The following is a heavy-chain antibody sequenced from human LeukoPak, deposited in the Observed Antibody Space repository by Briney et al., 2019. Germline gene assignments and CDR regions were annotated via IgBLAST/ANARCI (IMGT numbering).Heavy chain of an antibody. V-gene: IGHV3-48*04. CDR1: RFTFSSYS. Sequence: GGSLRLSCAASRFTFSSYSMNWVRQAPGKGLEWVSYISSSSSTIYYADSVKGRFTISRDNAKNSLYLQMNSLRAEDTAVYYCAELGITMIGGVWGKGTTVTISS. J-gene: IGHJ6*04. CDR2: ISSSSSTI. CDR3: AELGITMIGGV. D-gene: IGHD3-10*02.